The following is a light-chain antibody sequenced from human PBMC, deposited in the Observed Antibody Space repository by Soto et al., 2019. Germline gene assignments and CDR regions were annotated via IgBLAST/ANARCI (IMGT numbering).Light chain of an antibody. CDR1: SSDVGGYNS. J-gene: IGLJ1*01. V-gene: IGLV2-14*01. CDR2: EVT. Sequence: QSALTQPASVSGSPGQSITISCTGTSSDVGGYNSVSWYQQHPGRAPKLIIYEVTNRPSGVSSRFSASKSADTASLTISGLQPEDEADYYCSSYTTRTTYVFGTGTKLTVL. CDR3: SSYTTRTTYV.